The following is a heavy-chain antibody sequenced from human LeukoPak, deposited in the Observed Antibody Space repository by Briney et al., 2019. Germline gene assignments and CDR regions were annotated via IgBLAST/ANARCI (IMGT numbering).Heavy chain of an antibody. V-gene: IGHV4-59*01. CDR3: ARGGATSSWPWRYFDL. CDR2: IYYSGST. CDR1: GGSISSYY. D-gene: IGHD6-13*01. J-gene: IGHJ2*01. Sequence: SETLSLTCTVSGGSISSYYWSWIRQPPGKGLEWIGYIYYSGSTNYNPSLKSRVTISVDTSKNQFSLKLSSVTAADTAVYYCARGGATSSWPWRYFDLWGRGTLVTVSS.